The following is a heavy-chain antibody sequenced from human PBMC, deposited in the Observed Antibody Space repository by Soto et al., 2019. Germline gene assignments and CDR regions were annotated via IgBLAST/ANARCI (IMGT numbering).Heavy chain of an antibody. Sequence: SGPTLVNPTETLTLTCTVSGFSLSNARVGVSWIRQPPGKALEWLAHIFSNDEKSYSSSLKSRLTISKDTSKSQVVLTMTNMDPVDTATYYCARTARDGGYFDYWGQGTLVTVSS. CDR2: IFSNDEK. J-gene: IGHJ4*02. V-gene: IGHV2-26*01. CDR3: ARTARDGGYFDY. D-gene: IGHD3-16*01. CDR1: GFSLSNARVG.